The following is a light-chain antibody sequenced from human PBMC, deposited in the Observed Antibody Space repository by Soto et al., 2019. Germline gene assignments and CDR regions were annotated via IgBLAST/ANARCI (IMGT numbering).Light chain of an antibody. CDR2: DAS. CDR3: QQYSNRPIST. V-gene: IGKV1-33*01. J-gene: IGKJ3*01. CDR1: QDISNY. Sequence: DIQMTQSPSSLSASVGDRVTITCQASQDISNYLNWYQQKPGKAPKLLIYDASNLETGVTSRFSGSVSGTDFTFNISSLQPEDIATCYCQQYSNRPISTFGLGTKVDIK.